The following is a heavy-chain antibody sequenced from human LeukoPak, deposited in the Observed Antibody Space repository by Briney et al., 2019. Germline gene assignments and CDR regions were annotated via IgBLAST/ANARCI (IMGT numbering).Heavy chain of an antibody. D-gene: IGHD4-11*01. CDR1: GFIFSHYG. CDR2: RWSDGSNR. J-gene: IGHJ4*01. CDR3: ARDAQRGFDYSNSLRY. Sequence: PGRSLRLSCAASGFIFSHYGMHWVRQAPGKGLEWVAVRWSDGSNRFYAGSVKGRFTISRDNAQNTVFLQINSLRAEDTAMYYCARDAQRGFDYSNSLRYWGQGTLVTVSS. V-gene: IGHV3-33*01.